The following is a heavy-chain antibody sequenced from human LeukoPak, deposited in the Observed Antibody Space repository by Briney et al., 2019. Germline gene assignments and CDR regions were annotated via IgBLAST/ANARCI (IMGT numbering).Heavy chain of an antibody. V-gene: IGHV4-30-4*08. CDR2: IYYSGST. Sequence: SQTLSLTCTVSGGSISSGDYYWSWIRQPPGKGLEWIGYIYYSGSTYYNPSLKSRVTISVDTSKNQFSLKLSSVTAADTAVYYCARDHLFYDSSGYYYVDYWGQGTLVTVSS. D-gene: IGHD3-22*01. CDR1: GGSISSGDYY. J-gene: IGHJ4*02. CDR3: ARDHLFYDSSGYYYVDY.